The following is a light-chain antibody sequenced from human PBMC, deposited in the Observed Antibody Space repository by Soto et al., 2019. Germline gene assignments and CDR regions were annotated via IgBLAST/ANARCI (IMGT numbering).Light chain of an antibody. CDR3: QQSYSTPFT. Sequence: IEMTQYPSSLSSSLGDRVTITCRASQGISSYLNWYQQKPGKAPKLLIYAASSLQSGVPSRFSGGGSGTDFTLTISSLQPEDFATYYCQQSYSTPFTFGQGTRLEL. J-gene: IGKJ5*01. CDR1: QGISSY. V-gene: IGKV1-39*01. CDR2: AAS.